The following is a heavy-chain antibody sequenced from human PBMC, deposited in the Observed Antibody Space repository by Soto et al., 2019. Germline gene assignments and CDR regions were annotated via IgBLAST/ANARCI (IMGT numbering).Heavy chain of an antibody. CDR2: IFPSDSDT. Sequence: PGESLKISCKGSGYSFTSYWIGWVRQMPGKGLEWMGSIFPSDSDTRYSPCFQGQVTISADRSTSTVFLQWASLKASDTAVYFCARKDKSGYFNWFDPSGQGTL. CDR1: GYSFTSYW. D-gene: IGHD3-22*01. CDR3: ARKDKSGYFNWFDP. V-gene: IGHV5-51*01. J-gene: IGHJ5*02.